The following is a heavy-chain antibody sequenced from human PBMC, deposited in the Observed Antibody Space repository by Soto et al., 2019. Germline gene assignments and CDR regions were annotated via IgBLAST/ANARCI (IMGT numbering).Heavy chain of an antibody. CDR3: AGRSGSSDY. V-gene: IGHV3-30*04. CDR1: GFTFSNYT. Sequence: ESGGGLVQPGGSLRVSCTASGFTFSNYTMHWVRQAPGKGLEWVALISYDEIDKYFADAVKGRFTISRDNSKNTLYLQMDSLRAEDTAVYYCAGRSGSSDYWGRGTLVTVSS. D-gene: IGHD3-10*01. J-gene: IGHJ4*02. CDR2: ISYDEIDK.